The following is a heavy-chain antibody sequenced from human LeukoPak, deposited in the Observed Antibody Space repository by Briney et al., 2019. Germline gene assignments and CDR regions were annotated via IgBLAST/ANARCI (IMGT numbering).Heavy chain of an antibody. J-gene: IGHJ6*02. CDR1: GFTFSSYW. CDR2: INSDGSST. CDR3: ARVSVATYYYYGMDV. V-gene: IGHV3-74*01. Sequence: PGGSLRLSCAASGFTFSSYWMHWVRQAPGKGLVWVSRINSDGSSTSYADSVKGRFTISRDNAKNTLYLQMNNLRAEDTAVYYCARVSVATYYYYGMDVWGQGTTVTVSS. D-gene: IGHD2-15*01.